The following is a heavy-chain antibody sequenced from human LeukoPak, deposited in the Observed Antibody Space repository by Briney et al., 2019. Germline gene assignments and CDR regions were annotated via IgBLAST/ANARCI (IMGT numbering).Heavy chain of an antibody. D-gene: IGHD4-11*01. CDR1: GGSFSGYY. J-gene: IGHJ6*03. CDR3: ARVHDYSNYDYYYYMDV. CDR2: INHSGRT. V-gene: IGHV4-34*01. Sequence: KASETLSLTCAVYGGSFSGYYWSWIRQPPGKGLEWIGEINHSGRTNYNPSLKSRVTISVDTSKNQFSLKLSSVTAADTAVYYCARVHDYSNYDYYYYMDVWGKGTTVTISS.